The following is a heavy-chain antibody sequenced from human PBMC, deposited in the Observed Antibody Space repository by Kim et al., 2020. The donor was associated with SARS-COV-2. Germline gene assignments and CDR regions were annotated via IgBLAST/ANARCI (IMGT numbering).Heavy chain of an antibody. D-gene: IGHD6-13*01. CDR1: GGTFSSYA. V-gene: IGHV1-69*13. Sequence: SVKVSCKASGGTFSSYAISWVRQAPGQGLEWMGGIIPIFGTANYAQKFQGRVTITADESTSTAYMELSSLRSEDTAVYYCARTTLSSSWYFASVNWFDPWGQGTLVTVSS. CDR3: ARTTLSSSWYFASVNWFDP. CDR2: IIPIFGTA. J-gene: IGHJ5*02.